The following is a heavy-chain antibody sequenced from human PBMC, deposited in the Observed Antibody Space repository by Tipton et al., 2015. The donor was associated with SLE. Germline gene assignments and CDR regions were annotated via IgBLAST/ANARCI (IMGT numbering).Heavy chain of an antibody. D-gene: IGHD2-15*01. CDR1: GYSFSNYE. V-gene: IGHV1-8*01. Sequence: QLVQSGPEVKEPGASVKVSCKASGYSFSNYEINWVRQATGQGLEWMGWMSPYSANTGYAQKFQGRVTMTRDTSISTAYMELSSLRSEDTAMYFCGLLRGSDDYWGQGTQVTVSS. J-gene: IGHJ4*02. CDR2: MSPYSANT. CDR3: GLLRGSDDY.